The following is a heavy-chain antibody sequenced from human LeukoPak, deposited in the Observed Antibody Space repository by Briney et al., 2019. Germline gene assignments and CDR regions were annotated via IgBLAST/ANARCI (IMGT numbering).Heavy chain of an antibody. CDR2: IYYSGAT. CDR1: GGSISTYY. D-gene: IGHD6-13*01. V-gene: IGHV4-59*01. CDR3: ARGVYIAAAQYGF. Sequence: SETLSLTCTVSGGSISTYYWNWIRQPPGKGMEWIGYIYYSGATNYNPSLKSRVTISVDTSKNQFSLKLSSVTAADTAVYYCARGVYIAAAQYGFWGQGTLVTVSS. J-gene: IGHJ4*02.